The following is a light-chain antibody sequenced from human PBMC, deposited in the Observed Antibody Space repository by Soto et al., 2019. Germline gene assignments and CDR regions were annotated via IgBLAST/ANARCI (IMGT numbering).Light chain of an antibody. Sequence: DILLTQTPLSLSVTPGQPASITCKSSQSLVNSDGKTYLYWYLQKPGQPPQLLIDEVSNRFSGVPDRVTGGGSGTDFTLKISRVEAEDVGIYYCMQAIQLPLTFGGGTKVEIK. CDR3: MQAIQLPLT. J-gene: IGKJ4*01. CDR1: QSLVNSDGKTY. V-gene: IGKV2D-29*01. CDR2: EVS.